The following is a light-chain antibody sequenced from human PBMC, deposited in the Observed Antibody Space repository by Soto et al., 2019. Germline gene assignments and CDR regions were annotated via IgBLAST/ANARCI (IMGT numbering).Light chain of an antibody. Sequence: DVQLTQSPSFLSAFVGDRVTSTCRASQGISSYLAWYQQRPGKAPRFRFHAASTLQSAVPSRLAGSGSGTEFTPPISSLQPEDFSTYYCQQLNTFPRTFGQGTKVE. V-gene: IGKV1-9*01. CDR1: QGISSY. CDR2: AAS. J-gene: IGKJ1*01. CDR3: QQLNTFPRT.